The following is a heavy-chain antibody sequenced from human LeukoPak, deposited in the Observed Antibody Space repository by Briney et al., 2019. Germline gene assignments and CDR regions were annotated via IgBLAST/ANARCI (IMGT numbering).Heavy chain of an antibody. CDR1: GYTFTSYG. Sequence: ASVKVSRKASGYTFTSYGISWVRQAPGQGLEWMGWISAYNGNTNYAQKLQGRVTMTTDTSTSTAYMELRSLRSDDTAVYYCASSIAVAARDYYYYYGMDVWGQGTTVTVSS. J-gene: IGHJ6*02. CDR3: ASSIAVAARDYYYYYGMDV. CDR2: ISAYNGNT. V-gene: IGHV1-18*01. D-gene: IGHD6-19*01.